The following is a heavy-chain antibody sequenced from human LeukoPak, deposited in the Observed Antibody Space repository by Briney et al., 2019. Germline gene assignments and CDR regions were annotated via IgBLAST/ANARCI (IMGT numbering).Heavy chain of an antibody. J-gene: IGHJ4*02. CDR1: GFTFSSNW. Sequence: PGGSLRLSCAASGFTFSSNWMHWVRQAPGTGLVWVSRINSDGSSASYADSVKGRFTISRDNAKNTLYLQMNSLRAEDTAVYYRASEDYGGNSRKFDYWGQGTLVTVSS. V-gene: IGHV3-74*01. CDR3: ASEDYGGNSRKFDY. D-gene: IGHD4-23*01. CDR2: INSDGSSA.